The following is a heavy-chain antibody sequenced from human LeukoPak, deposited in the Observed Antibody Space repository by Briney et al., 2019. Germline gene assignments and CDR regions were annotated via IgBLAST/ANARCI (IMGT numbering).Heavy chain of an antibody. V-gene: IGHV3-21*01. D-gene: IGHD1-26*01. Sequence: GGSLRLSCAASGFTFSFHSMNWVRQAPGKGLQWVSSIDTSSSYIFYADSVKGRFTISRDNAKNSLYLQMNSLRAEDTAVYYCAGFETVAMSGWETWGQGTLVTVSS. CDR1: GFTFSFHS. J-gene: IGHJ4*02. CDR2: IDTSSSYI. CDR3: AGFETVAMSGWET.